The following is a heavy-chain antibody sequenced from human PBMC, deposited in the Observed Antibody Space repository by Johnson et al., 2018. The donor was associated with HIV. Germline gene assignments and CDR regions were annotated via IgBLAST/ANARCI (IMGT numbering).Heavy chain of an antibody. J-gene: IGHJ3*02. CDR1: GFTIDDYA. CDR2: ISSSGSTI. V-gene: IGHV3-11*01. CDR3: ARDRDFESARHAFDI. Sequence: VQLVESGGGVVRPGGSLRLSCAASGFTIDDYAMSWVRQAPGKGLEWVSYISSSGSTIYYADSVKGRFTISRDNAKNSLYLQMNSLRAEDTALYYCARDRDFESARHAFDIWGQGTMVTVSS.